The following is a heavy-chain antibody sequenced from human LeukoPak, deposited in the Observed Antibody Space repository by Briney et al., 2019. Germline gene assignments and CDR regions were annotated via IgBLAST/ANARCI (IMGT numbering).Heavy chain of an antibody. D-gene: IGHD3-10*01. J-gene: IGHJ4*02. V-gene: IGHV3-53*01. CDR1: GFNVISKY. Sequence: TGGSLRLSCAASGFNVISKYMNWVRQAPGKGLEWVSVIYSGDNTYYADSVKGRFTISRDNSKNTLYLQMNGLRAEDTAIYYCARWELFTHHFDNWGQGTLVTVSS. CDR3: ARWELFTHHFDN. CDR2: IYSGDNT.